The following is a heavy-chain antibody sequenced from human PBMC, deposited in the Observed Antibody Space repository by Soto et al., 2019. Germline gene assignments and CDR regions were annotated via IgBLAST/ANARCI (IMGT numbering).Heavy chain of an antibody. CDR3: AREDYSTPGYMDV. J-gene: IGHJ6*03. CDR2: INADNGNT. CDR1: GYTFTSYA. D-gene: IGHD4-4*01. V-gene: IGHV1-3*01. Sequence: GASVKVSCKASGYTFTSYAMHWVRQAPGQRLEWMGWINADNGNTKYAQKFQGRVTMTTDTSTSTAYMELRSLRSDDTAVYYCAREDYSTPGYMDVWGKGTTVTVSS.